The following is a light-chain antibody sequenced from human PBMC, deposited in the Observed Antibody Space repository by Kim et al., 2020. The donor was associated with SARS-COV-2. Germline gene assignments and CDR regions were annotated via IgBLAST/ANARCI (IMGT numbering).Light chain of an antibody. V-gene: IGKV1-39*01. CDR3: QQSYITPFT. Sequence: DIQMTQSPSSLAASVGDRVTITCRTTQSISSHLNWYQQKPGRAPKLLISAASTLQGGVPSRFSGSGSETDFTLTISSLQPEDFATYFCQQSYITPFTFGPGTKVDIK. CDR1: QSISSH. CDR2: AAS. J-gene: IGKJ3*01.